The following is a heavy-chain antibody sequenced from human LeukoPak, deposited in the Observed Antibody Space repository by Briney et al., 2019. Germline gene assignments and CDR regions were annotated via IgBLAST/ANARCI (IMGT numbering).Heavy chain of an antibody. V-gene: IGHV3-53*01. CDR2: IYSGGST. CDR3: ANGLSFDWLLLPHIFDY. D-gene: IGHD3-9*01. CDR1: GFTVSSNY. J-gene: IGHJ4*02. Sequence: GGSLRLSCAASGFTVSSNYMSWVRQAPGKGLEWVSVIYSGGSTYYADSVKGRFTISRDNSKNTLYLQMNSLRAEDTAVYYCANGLSFDWLLLPHIFDYWGQGTLVTVSS.